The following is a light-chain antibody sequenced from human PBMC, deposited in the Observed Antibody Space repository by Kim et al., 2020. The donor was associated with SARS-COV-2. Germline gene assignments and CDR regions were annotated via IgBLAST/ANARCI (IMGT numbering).Light chain of an antibody. CDR2: LNIDGSH. CDR1: SGHRSHA. J-gene: IGLJ3*02. Sequence: SVKHTCTLGSGHRSHAIAWHQQQPEKGPRCLMNLNIDGSHTKGDGIPDRFSGSSSGAERYLTISSLQSEDEADYYCQTWGTGIRVFGRGTQLTVL. V-gene: IGLV4-69*01. CDR3: QTWGTGIRV.